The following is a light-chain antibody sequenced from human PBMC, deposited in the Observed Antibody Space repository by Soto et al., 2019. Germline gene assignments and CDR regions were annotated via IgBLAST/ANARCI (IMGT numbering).Light chain of an antibody. J-gene: IGKJ5*01. V-gene: IGKV3-15*01. Sequence: EIVLTQSPDTLSLSPGERATLSCRASQSVSSKLARYQQKPGQAPRLLIYGASTRAIGIPARFSGSGSGTEFTLTISTLQSGDFAIYYCQQYNNWPPITFGQGTRLEIK. CDR1: QSVSSK. CDR2: GAS. CDR3: QQYNNWPPIT.